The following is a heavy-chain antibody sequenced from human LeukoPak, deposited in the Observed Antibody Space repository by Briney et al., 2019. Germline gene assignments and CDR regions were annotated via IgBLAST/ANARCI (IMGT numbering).Heavy chain of an antibody. D-gene: IGHD1-26*01. Sequence: SETLSLTCTVSGGSISSGGYSWIWIRQHPGKGLEWIGYIYYSGSTYYNPSLKSRVTISLDTSKNQFSLRLSSVTAADTAVYYCASAEDTYSPIFDYWGQGTLVTVSS. CDR1: GGSISSGGYS. V-gene: IGHV4-31*03. J-gene: IGHJ4*02. CDR2: IYYSGST. CDR3: ASAEDTYSPIFDY.